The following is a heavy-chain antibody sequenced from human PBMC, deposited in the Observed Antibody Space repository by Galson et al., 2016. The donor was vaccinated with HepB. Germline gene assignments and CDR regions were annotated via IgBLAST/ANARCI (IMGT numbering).Heavy chain of an antibody. D-gene: IGHD4-17*01. Sequence: SVKVSCKASGGTFNTFNINWVRQAPGQGLDWMGRIVPLLGQTNYAQKFQDRVTITADKSTDTAYLESKNLKSEDTAVYYCARYLLTRVTTLAHYYWGLGTLVTVSS. J-gene: IGHJ4*01. CDR2: IVPLLGQT. V-gene: IGHV1-69*02. CDR1: GGTFNTFN. CDR3: ARYLLTRVTTLAHYY.